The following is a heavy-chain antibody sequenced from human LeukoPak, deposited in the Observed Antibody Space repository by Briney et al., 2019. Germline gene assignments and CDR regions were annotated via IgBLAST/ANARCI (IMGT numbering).Heavy chain of an antibody. J-gene: IGHJ4*02. Sequence: SGPTLVNPTETLTLTCSFSGFSLSTSGVGVGWIRQPPGKALEWLALIYWDDDKRYSPSLESRLTITKDTSKNQVVLTMTNMDPVDTATYYCAHRLVVRGVIAFDYWGQGTLVTVSS. CDR1: GFSLSTSGVG. CDR3: AHRLVVRGVIAFDY. D-gene: IGHD3-10*01. V-gene: IGHV2-5*02. CDR2: IYWDDDK.